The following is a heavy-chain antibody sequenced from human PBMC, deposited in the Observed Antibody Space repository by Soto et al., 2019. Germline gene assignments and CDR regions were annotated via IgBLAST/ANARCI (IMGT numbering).Heavy chain of an antibody. Sequence: AVKVSYKDSGCSFRSYSISWVQLAPGAALEWMGGIIPIFGTANYAQQFQSRVTITADKSTSTAYMELSSLRSEDTAVYYCAISSYCSSTSCYRVPLYYYGMDVWGQGTTVTVSS. V-gene: IGHV1-69*06. D-gene: IGHD2-2*01. CDR3: AISSYCSSTSCYRVPLYYYGMDV. J-gene: IGHJ6*02. CDR1: GCSFRSYS. CDR2: IIPIFGTA.